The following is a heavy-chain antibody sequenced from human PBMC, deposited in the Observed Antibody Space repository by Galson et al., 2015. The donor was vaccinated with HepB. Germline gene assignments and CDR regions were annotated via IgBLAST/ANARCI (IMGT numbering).Heavy chain of an antibody. CDR3: ARDGYDRTYYYYYMDV. Sequence: SCKASGGTFSSYAISWVRQAPGQGLEWMGGIIPIFGTANYAQKFQGRVTITADESTSTAYMELSSLRSEDTAVYYCARDGYDRTYYYYYMDVWGKGTTVTVSS. CDR2: IIPIFGTA. CDR1: GGTFSSYA. V-gene: IGHV1-69*01. D-gene: IGHD5-12*01. J-gene: IGHJ6*03.